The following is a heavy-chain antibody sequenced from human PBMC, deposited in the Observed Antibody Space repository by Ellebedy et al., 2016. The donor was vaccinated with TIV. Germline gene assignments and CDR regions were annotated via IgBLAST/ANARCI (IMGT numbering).Heavy chain of an antibody. CDR3: GCGIAGPGPDAMDF. D-gene: IGHD6-13*01. CDR1: GYAFTSYA. Sequence: ASVKVSXKASGYAFTSYAIHWVRQAPGQRLEWMGWITAGNGNTKYSQKFQGRATMTEDTSTDTAYMELSSLRSEDTAVYYCGCGIAGPGPDAMDFWGQGTTVIVSS. J-gene: IGHJ6*02. CDR2: ITAGNGNT. V-gene: IGHV1-3*01.